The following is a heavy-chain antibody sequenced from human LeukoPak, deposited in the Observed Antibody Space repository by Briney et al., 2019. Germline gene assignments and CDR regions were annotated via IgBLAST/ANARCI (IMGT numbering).Heavy chain of an antibody. CDR3: ARRDIVVVVSASDY. V-gene: IGHV3-23*01. J-gene: IGHJ4*02. CDR1: GFTFSDYV. D-gene: IGHD2-15*01. CDR2: ITASGDRT. Sequence: GGSLRLSCAASGFTFSDYVMIWVRQAPGKGLEWVSGITASGDRTFYGDSVRGRFTMSRDNSKNTVYLQMNSLRVDDTAVYYCARRDIVVVVSASDYWGQGTLVTVSP.